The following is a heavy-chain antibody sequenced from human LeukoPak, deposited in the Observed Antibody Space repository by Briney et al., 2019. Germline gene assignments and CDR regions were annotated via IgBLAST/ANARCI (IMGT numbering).Heavy chain of an antibody. D-gene: IGHD2-2*01. J-gene: IGHJ1*01. CDR2: IIPIFGTA. CDR1: GGTFSSYA. V-gene: IGHV1-69*13. Sequence: SVKVSCKASGGTFSSYAISWVRQAPGQGLEWMGGIIPIFGTANYAQKFQGRVTITADESTSTAYMELSSLRSEDTAVYYCAKYHTAAEYFQHWGQGTLVSVSS. CDR3: AKYHTAAEYFQH.